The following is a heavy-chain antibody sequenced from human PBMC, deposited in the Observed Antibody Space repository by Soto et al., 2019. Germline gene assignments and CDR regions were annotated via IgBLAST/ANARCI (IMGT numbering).Heavy chain of an antibody. CDR1: GFPFISYA. D-gene: IGHD2-15*01. J-gene: IGHJ4*02. CDR2: ISYDGSNK. Sequence: GGSLRVSCAASGFPFISYAMHWVLQTPGKGLEWVAVISYDGSNKYYADSVKGRFTISRDNSKNTLYLQMNSLRAEDTAVYYCARDLLSLPHSTFDYWGQGTLVTVSS. V-gene: IGHV3-30-3*01. CDR3: ARDLLSLPHSTFDY.